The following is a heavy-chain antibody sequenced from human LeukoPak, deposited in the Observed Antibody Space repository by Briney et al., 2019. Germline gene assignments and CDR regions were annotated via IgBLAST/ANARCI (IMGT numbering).Heavy chain of an antibody. CDR3: ARDAYYSGSGIYSK. Sequence: QSGGSLRLSCAVSGFTFNSYGMNWVCQAPGKGLEWVSLISGSGGSTYYADSVKGRFTISRDNSKNTLYLQMNSLRAEDTAVYYCARDAYYSGSGIYSKWGQGTLVTVSS. CDR2: ISGSGGST. J-gene: IGHJ4*02. V-gene: IGHV3-23*01. CDR1: GFTFNSYG. D-gene: IGHD3-10*01.